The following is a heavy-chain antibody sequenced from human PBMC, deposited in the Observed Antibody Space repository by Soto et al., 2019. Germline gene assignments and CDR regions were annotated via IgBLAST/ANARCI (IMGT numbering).Heavy chain of an antibody. J-gene: IGHJ4*02. CDR2: ISYDGSNK. CDR1: GFTFSSYG. D-gene: IGHD5-18*01. Sequence: GGSLRLSCAASGFTFSSYGMHWVRQAPGKGLEWVAVISYDGSNKYYADSVKGRFTISRDNSKNTLYLQMNSLRAEDTAVYYCAKVQIQLWSMGGIDYWGQGTLVTSPQ. V-gene: IGHV3-30*18. CDR3: AKVQIQLWSMGGIDY.